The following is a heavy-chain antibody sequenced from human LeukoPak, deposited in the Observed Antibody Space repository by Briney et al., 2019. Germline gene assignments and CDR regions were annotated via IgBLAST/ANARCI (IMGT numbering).Heavy chain of an antibody. J-gene: IGHJ4*02. CDR2: ISSDEAQK. CDR3: AKDADYGDYGNLAGY. Sequence: GGSLRLSCAASGFTFSAFAMHWVRQAPGKGLEWVAVISSDEAQKYYPDTVKGRFTISRDISKNTLYLQMNTLRAEDTAVYYCAKDADYGDYGNLAGYWGQGTLVTVSS. CDR1: GFTFSAFA. V-gene: IGHV3-30-3*01. D-gene: IGHD4-17*01.